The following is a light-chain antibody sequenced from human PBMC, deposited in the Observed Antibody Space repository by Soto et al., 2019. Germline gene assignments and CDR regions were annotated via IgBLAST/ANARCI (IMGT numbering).Light chain of an antibody. Sequence: LTQPASVSGSPGQSITISCTGTSSDVGSYNPVSWYQQHPGKAPKLMIYEVSKRPSGVSNRFSGSKSGNTASLTISGLQAEDEADYYCCSYAGTSTPYVFGTGTKVTVL. V-gene: IGLV2-23*02. CDR1: SSDVGSYNP. CDR3: CSYAGTSTPYV. CDR2: EVS. J-gene: IGLJ1*01.